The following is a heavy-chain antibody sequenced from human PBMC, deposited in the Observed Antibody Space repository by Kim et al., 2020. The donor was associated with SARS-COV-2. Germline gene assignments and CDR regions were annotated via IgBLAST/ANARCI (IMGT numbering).Heavy chain of an antibody. J-gene: IGHJ3*02. CDR2: IKRETERGTT. CDR3: TTDLRDGYNLSVFDI. Sequence: GGSLRLSCAASGFTFNNAWMSWVRHAPGKGLDWVGRIKRETERGTTHYPSPVKGRLTISRDDSKNMLYLQMNSLKTEDTAVHYFTTDLRDGYNLSVFDI. CDR1: GFTFNNAW. D-gene: IGHD5-12*01. V-gene: IGHV3-15*01.